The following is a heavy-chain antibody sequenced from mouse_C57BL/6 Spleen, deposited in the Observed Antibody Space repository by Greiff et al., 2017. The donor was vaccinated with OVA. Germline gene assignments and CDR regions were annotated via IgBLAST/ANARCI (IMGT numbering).Heavy chain of an antibody. CDR1: GYTFTSYW. D-gene: IGHD6-1*01. V-gene: IGHV1-69*01. CDR2: IAPSDSYT. CDR3: ARKASLYWYFDV. Sequence: VQLQQPGAELVMPGASVKLSCKASGYTFTSYWMHWVKQRPGQGLEWIGEIAPSDSYTNYNQKFKGKSPLTVDKSSSTAYMQLSSLTSEDSAVYYCARKASLYWYFDVWGTGTTVTVSS. J-gene: IGHJ1*03.